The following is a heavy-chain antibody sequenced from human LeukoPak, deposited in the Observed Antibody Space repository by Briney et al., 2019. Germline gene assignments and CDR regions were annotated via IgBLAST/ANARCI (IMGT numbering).Heavy chain of an antibody. V-gene: IGHV4-59*08. Sequence: ASETLSLTCTVSGGSISSYYWSWIRQPPGKGLEWIGYIYYSGSTNYNPSLKSRVTMSVDTSKNQFSLRLSSVTAADTAVYYCARRYCSSTSCWFDPWGQGTLVTVSS. J-gene: IGHJ5*02. D-gene: IGHD2-2*01. CDR2: IYYSGST. CDR1: GGSISSYY. CDR3: ARRYCSSTSCWFDP.